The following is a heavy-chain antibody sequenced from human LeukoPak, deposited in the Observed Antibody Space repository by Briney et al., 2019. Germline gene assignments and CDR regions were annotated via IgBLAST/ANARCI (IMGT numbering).Heavy chain of an antibody. J-gene: IGHJ4*02. Sequence: SETLSLTCSFSGDSISTYYWSWIRQSPGKGLEWIGHIYSSGNTDYNSSLKSRVTISVDTSKSQFSLRLSSVTATDTAVYYCARLRWQLVGPYFDYWGQGILVTVS. CDR2: IYSSGNT. V-gene: IGHV4-59*01. CDR1: GDSISTYY. D-gene: IGHD1-26*01. CDR3: ARLRWQLVGPYFDY.